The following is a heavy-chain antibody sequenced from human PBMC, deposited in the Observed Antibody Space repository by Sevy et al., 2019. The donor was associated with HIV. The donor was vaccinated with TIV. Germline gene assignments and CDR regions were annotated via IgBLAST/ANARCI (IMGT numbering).Heavy chain of an antibody. CDR2: FKSKIHGGTT. D-gene: IGHD1-26*01. CDR1: GFIFGDYG. J-gene: IGHJ4*02. V-gene: IGHV3-49*04. Sequence: GGSLRLSCTASGFIFGDYGMSWVRQALGKGLEWIAFFKSKIHGGTTENAASVKGRFTISRDDSKNIVYLQMSNLKTEDTAVYYCTRWSGSQSIFDYWGQGTLVTVSS. CDR3: TRWSGSQSIFDY.